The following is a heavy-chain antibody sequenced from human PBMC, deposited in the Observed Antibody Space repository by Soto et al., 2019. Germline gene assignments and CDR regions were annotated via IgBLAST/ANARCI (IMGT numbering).Heavy chain of an antibody. V-gene: IGHV4-4*07. CDR2: IHSSGST. Sequence: PSETLSLTCTVSGASMNSYHWSWIRQPAGKGLEWIGHIHSSGSTNYNPSLKSRVTMSVDTSKNQFSLRLMSLTAADTAVYYCARDQGVAAAGITWFDSSGQGSLLTVSS. CDR1: GASMNSYH. D-gene: IGHD6-13*01. CDR3: ARDQGVAAAGITWFDS. J-gene: IGHJ5*01.